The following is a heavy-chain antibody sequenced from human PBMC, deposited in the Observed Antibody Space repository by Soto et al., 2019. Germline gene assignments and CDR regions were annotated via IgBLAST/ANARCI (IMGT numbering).Heavy chain of an antibody. Sequence: PGGSLRLSCAASGFIFSNFWMSWVRQTPGRGLGWLANIKQDGGEKKYVDSVKGRFTISRDNAKSSVYLQLNSLRAEDTAVYYCARTTILLPAAANRGAPYNYYGLDVWGQGTTVTVSS. CDR1: GFIFSNFW. CDR3: ARTTILLPAAANRGAPYNYYGLDV. D-gene: IGHD2-2*01. CDR2: IKQDGGEK. J-gene: IGHJ6*02. V-gene: IGHV3-7*03.